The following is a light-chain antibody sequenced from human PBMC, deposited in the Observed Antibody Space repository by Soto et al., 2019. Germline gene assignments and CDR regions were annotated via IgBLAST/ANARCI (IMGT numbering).Light chain of an antibody. CDR3: SSYTSSSFPYV. J-gene: IGLJ1*01. CDR1: SSDVGGYNY. V-gene: IGLV2-14*01. Sequence: QSALTQPASVSGSPGQSIPISCTGTSSDVGGYNYVSWYQQHPGKAPKLMIYDVSNRPSGVSNRFSGSKSGNTASLTISGLQAEDEADYYCSSYTSSSFPYVFGTGTKLTVL. CDR2: DVS.